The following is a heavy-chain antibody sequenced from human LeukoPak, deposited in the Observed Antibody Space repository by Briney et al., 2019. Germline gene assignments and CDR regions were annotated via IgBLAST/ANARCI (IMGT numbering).Heavy chain of an antibody. CDR1: GFSFSSYG. V-gene: IGHV3-30*03. J-gene: IGHJ4*02. D-gene: IGHD3-22*01. Sequence: GGSLRLSCAASGFSFSSYGMHWVRQVPGKGLEWVAVISYDGSNKYYVDSVKGRFTISRDNSKNTLYLQMNSLRAEDTAVYYCARDPYYYDSSGYYYFDYWGQGTLVTVSS. CDR3: ARDPYYYDSSGYYYFDY. CDR2: ISYDGSNK.